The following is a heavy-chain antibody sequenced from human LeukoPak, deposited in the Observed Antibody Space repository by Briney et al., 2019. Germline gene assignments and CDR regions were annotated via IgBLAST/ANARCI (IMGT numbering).Heavy chain of an antibody. V-gene: IGHV3-23*01. CDR2: ISGNCRST. CDR1: GFTFSSCA. J-gene: IGHJ4*02. Sequence: GGALRLSCAASGFTFSSCAMRWVRQAPGKGLDWVSSISGNCRSTFYADSVKGRFTISRDDSKNTQYLQMTSSRDNSKNTLYLQMNSLRAEDTALYYCAKDSAGYGYGFDSWGQGTVVTVSS. D-gene: IGHD2/OR15-2a*01. CDR3: QMNSLRAEDTALYYCAKDSAGYGYGFDS.